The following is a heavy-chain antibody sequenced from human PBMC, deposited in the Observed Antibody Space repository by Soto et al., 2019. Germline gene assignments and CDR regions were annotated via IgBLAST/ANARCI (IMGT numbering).Heavy chain of an antibody. J-gene: IGHJ4*02. CDR2: IYYSGST. CDR1: GGSISSYY. Sequence: SETLSLTCTVSGGSISSYYWSWIRQPPGKGLEWIGYIYYSGSTNYNPSLKSRVTISVDASKNQFSLKLSSVTAADTAVYYCARALGPRVAAARRNFDYWGRGTLVTVSS. CDR3: ARALGPRVAAARRNFDY. D-gene: IGHD2-15*01. V-gene: IGHV4-59*01.